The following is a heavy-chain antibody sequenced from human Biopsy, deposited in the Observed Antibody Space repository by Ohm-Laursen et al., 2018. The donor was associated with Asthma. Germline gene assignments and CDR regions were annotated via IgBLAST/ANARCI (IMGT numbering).Heavy chain of an antibody. J-gene: IGHJ4*02. Sequence: SLRLSCAASGFTVSRDHMFWVRQAPGKGLEWVSVIYSGGGTFYADSVRGRFTISRDFSKNTLHLQMHSLRVEDTAVYYCARGDSSGWSHYYFDYWGQGTLVAVSS. V-gene: IGHV3-53*01. CDR2: IYSGGGT. CDR1: GFTVSRDH. CDR3: ARGDSSGWSHYYFDY. D-gene: IGHD6-19*01.